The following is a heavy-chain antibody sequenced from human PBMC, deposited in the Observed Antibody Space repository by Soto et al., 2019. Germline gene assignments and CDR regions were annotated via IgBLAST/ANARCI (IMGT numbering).Heavy chain of an antibody. V-gene: IGHV4-59*01. CDR1: GGSISSYY. D-gene: IGHD6-13*01. Sequence: PSETLSLTCTVSGGSISSYYWSWIRQPPGKGLEWIGYIYYSGSTNYNPSLKSRVTISVDTSENQFSLKLSSVTAADMAVYYCARDIIAAGGYGMDVWGQGNTVTVSS. CDR3: ARDIIAAGGYGMDV. J-gene: IGHJ6*02. CDR2: IYYSGST.